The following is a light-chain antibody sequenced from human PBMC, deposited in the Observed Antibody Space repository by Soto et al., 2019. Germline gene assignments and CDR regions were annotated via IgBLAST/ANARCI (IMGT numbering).Light chain of an antibody. J-gene: IGKJ1*01. V-gene: IGKV3-20*01. CDR1: QSVSNNF. Sequence: EIVLTQSPGTLSLSPGEGATLSCRASQSVSNNFLAWYQHTPGQAPRLLTYDATSRPTGIPYRFRGSGSGTDFSLTISRLEPEDFAVYYCQQYGTSPRTFGQGTKVEIK. CDR3: QQYGTSPRT. CDR2: DAT.